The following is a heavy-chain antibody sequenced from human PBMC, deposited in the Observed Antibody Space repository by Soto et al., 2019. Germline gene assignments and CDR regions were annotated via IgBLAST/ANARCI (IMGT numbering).Heavy chain of an antibody. V-gene: IGHV4-59*01. CDR1: GASMSNFY. CDR3: ARDSGSYSRRVAHYFYGLDV. J-gene: IGHJ6*02. Sequence: NPSETLSLTFKVSGASMSNFYWSWIRQTPEKGLEWIGYIYKVDSTQYNPSLKGRLSMSMDTSKNQYSLNVSSVTAADTAIYYCARDSGSYSRRVAHYFYGLDVWGQGTPVTVSS. CDR2: IYKVDST. D-gene: IGHD1-26*01.